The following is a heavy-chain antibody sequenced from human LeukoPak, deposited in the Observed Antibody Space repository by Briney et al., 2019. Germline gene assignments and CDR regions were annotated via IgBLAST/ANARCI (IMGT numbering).Heavy chain of an antibody. Sequence: GGSLRLSCAASGFTSSSYEMNWVRQAPGQGLGWVSYNSSSGSTIYYADSVKGRFTISRDNAKNSLYLQMNSLRAEDTAVYYCAREGAGAFDIWGQGTMVTVSS. V-gene: IGHV3-48*03. CDR1: GFTSSSYE. CDR2: NSSSGSTI. J-gene: IGHJ3*02. CDR3: AREGAGAFDI.